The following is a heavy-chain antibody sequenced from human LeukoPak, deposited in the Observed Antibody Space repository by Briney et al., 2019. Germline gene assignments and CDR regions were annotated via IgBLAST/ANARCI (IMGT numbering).Heavy chain of an antibody. Sequence: GGSLRLSCAAPGFTFSSYAMSWVRQAPGKGLEWVSAISGSGGSTYYADSVKGRFTISRDNSKNTLYLQMNSLRAEDTAVYYCAKDGDEGYGDYPYYFDYWGQGTLVTVSS. V-gene: IGHV3-23*01. CDR2: ISGSGGST. J-gene: IGHJ4*02. D-gene: IGHD4-17*01. CDR1: GFTFSSYA. CDR3: AKDGDEGYGDYPYYFDY.